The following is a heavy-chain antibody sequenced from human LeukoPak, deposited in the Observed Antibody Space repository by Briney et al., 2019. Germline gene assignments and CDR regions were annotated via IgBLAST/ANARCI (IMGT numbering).Heavy chain of an antibody. J-gene: IGHJ4*02. D-gene: IGHD5-18*01. V-gene: IGHV4-59*08. CDR3: ARVPGYSYGYFDY. Sequence: SSETLSLTCTVSGGSISSYYWSWIRQPPGKGLEWIGYIYYSGSTNYNPSLKSRVTISVDTSKNQFSLKLSSVTAADTAVYYCARVPGYSYGYFDYWGQGTLVTVSS. CDR1: GGSISSYY. CDR2: IYYSGST.